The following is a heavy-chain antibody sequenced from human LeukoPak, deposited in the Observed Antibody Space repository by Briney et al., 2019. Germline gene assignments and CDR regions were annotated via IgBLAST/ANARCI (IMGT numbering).Heavy chain of an antibody. V-gene: IGHV3-74*01. CDR1: GFTFSSYW. CDR3: ARPPLWFGELWYDY. Sequence: GGSLRLSCAASGFTFSSYWMHWVRQAPGKGLVWVSRINSDGSSTSYADSVKGRFTISRDNAKSTLYLQMNSLRAEDTAVYYCARPPLWFGELWYDYWGQGTLVTVSS. D-gene: IGHD3-10*01. J-gene: IGHJ4*02. CDR2: INSDGSST.